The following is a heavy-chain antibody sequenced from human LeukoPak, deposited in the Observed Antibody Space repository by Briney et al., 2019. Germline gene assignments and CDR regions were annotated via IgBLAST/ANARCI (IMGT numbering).Heavy chain of an antibody. Sequence: GGSLRLSCAASRFTFSSYAMSWVRQAPGKGLEWVSAISGSGGSTYYADSVKGRFTISRDNSKNTLYLQMNSLRAEDTAVYYCAKHYDILTDYGMDVWGQGTTVTVSS. CDR1: RFTFSSYA. J-gene: IGHJ6*02. V-gene: IGHV3-23*01. CDR3: AKHYDILTDYGMDV. CDR2: ISGSGGST. D-gene: IGHD3-9*01.